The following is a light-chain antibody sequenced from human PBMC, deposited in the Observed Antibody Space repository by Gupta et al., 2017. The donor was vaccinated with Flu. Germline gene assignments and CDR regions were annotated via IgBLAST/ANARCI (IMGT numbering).Light chain of an antibody. J-gene: IGKJ1*01. Sequence: EIVLTQSPATLSLSPGERATLSCRASQSVRSYLAWYQQKPGQAPRLLICDASNRATGIPARFSGSGSGTDFTLTISSLEPEDVAVYYCQQRSNWPPTWTFGQGTKVEIK. V-gene: IGKV3-11*01. CDR3: QQRSNWPPTWT. CDR2: DAS. CDR1: QSVRSY.